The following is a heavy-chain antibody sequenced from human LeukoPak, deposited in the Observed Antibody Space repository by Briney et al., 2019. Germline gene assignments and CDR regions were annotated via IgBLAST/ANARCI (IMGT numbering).Heavy chain of an antibody. J-gene: IGHJ5*02. D-gene: IGHD3-3*01. Sequence: SVKVSCKASGGTFSSYAIIWVRQAPGQGLEWMGGIIPIFGTANYAQKFQGRVTITTDESTSTAYMELSSLRSEDTAVYYCAKCNGLRFLEWTYNWFDPWGQGTLVTVSS. V-gene: IGHV1-69*05. CDR1: GGTFSSYA. CDR2: IIPIFGTA. CDR3: AKCNGLRFLEWTYNWFDP.